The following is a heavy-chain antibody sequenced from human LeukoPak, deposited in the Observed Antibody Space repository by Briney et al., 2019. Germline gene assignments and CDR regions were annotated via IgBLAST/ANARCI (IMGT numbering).Heavy chain of an antibody. CDR1: GFTFSSYA. V-gene: IGHV3-23*01. CDR3: AKDMQQLGTGAFDI. Sequence: PGGSLRLSCAASGFTFSSYAMSWVRQAPGKGLEWVSAISGSGGSTYYADSVKGRFTISRDNAKNSLYLQMNSLRAEDMALYYCAKDMQQLGTGAFDIWGQGTMVTVSS. J-gene: IGHJ3*02. CDR2: ISGSGGST. D-gene: IGHD6-13*01.